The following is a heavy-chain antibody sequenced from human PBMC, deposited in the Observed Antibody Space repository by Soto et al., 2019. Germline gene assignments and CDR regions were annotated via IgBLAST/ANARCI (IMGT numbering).Heavy chain of an antibody. Sequence: QVQMVESGGGVVQSGRSLRLSCATSGFNFRSYGIHWVRQAPGKGLEWVGIIWYDGSNKYYADSVKGRFTISRDDSKNTVYLQMDSLRVEDTAIYYCARDNIVVSYFFDYWGQGSLVTVSS. V-gene: IGHV3-33*01. D-gene: IGHD1-26*01. J-gene: IGHJ4*02. CDR2: IWYDGSNK. CDR1: GFNFRSYG. CDR3: ARDNIVVSYFFDY.